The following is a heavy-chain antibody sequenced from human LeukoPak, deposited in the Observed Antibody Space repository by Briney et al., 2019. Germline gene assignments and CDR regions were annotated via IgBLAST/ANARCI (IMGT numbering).Heavy chain of an antibody. V-gene: IGHV3-23*01. J-gene: IGHJ4*02. CDR1: GFTFSSYA. Sequence: TGGSLRLSCAASGFTFSSYAMGWVRQAPGKGLEWVSSIGGGGVDTYYADSVKGRFTISRDNSKNTLYLQMNSLRVEDTAVYYCAKDPPTTGTTFDNWGRGTLVTVSS. CDR3: AKDPPTTGTTFDN. D-gene: IGHD1-1*01. CDR2: IGGGGVDT.